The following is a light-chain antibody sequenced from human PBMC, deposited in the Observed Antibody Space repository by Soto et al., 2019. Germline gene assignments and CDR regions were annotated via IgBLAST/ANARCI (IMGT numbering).Light chain of an antibody. Sequence: QSALTQPRSVSGSPGQSVTISCTGTSSDVGGSDYVSWYQHHPGKAPKLVIYDVTKRPLGVPDRFSGSKSGNTASLTISGLQAEDEADYYCCSHAGSSVVFGGGTKLTVL. CDR2: DVT. J-gene: IGLJ2*01. CDR1: SSDVGGSDY. CDR3: CSHAGSSVV. V-gene: IGLV2-11*01.